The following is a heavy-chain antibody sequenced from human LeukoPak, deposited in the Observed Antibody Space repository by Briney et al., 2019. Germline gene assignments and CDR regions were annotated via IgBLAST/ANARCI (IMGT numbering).Heavy chain of an antibody. CDR3: ATSREVTPFDY. CDR1: GGSISSGGYY. D-gene: IGHD5-18*01. J-gene: IGHJ4*02. V-gene: IGHV4-30-2*01. CDR2: IYHSGST. Sequence: SQTLSLTCTVSGGSISSGGYYWSWIRQPPGKGLEWIGYIYHSGSTYYNPSLKSRVTISVDRSKNQFSLKLSSVTAADTAVYYCATSREVTPFDYWGQGTLVTVFS.